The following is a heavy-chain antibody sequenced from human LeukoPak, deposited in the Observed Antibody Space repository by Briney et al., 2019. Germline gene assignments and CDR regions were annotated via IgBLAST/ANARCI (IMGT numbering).Heavy chain of an antibody. Sequence: PSETLSLTCAVYGGSFSGYYWSWIRQPPGKGLEWFGEINHSGSTNYNPSLKSRVTISVDTSKNQFSLKLSSVTAADTAVYYCARLPPNCSGGSCFSQKHLYYYYYGMDVWGQGTTVTVSS. D-gene: IGHD2-15*01. J-gene: IGHJ6*02. V-gene: IGHV4-34*01. CDR3: ARLPPNCSGGSCFSQKHLYYYYYGMDV. CDR2: INHSGST. CDR1: GGSFSGYY.